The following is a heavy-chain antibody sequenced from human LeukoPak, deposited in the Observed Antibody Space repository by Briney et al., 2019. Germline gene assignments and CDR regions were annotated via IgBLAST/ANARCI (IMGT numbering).Heavy chain of an antibody. Sequence: GGSLRPSCVATRLAFVDYSMDWVRQPPGKGLGWVSYITRDGITTSYVDSVTGRFTISRDNSKHSLCLQLDSLLVEDSALYYCAGGGHYGMDLWGQGTMVTASS. CDR1: RLAFVDYS. V-gene: IGHV3-43D*04. J-gene: IGHJ3*01. D-gene: IGHD3-3*01. CDR2: ITRDGITT. CDR3: AGGGHYGMDL.